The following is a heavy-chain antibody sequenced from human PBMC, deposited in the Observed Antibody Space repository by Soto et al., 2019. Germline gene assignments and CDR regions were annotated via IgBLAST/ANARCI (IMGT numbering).Heavy chain of an antibody. CDR1: GGSFSGYY. Sequence: SETLSLTCAVYGGSFSGYYWSWIRQPPGKGLEWIGEINHSGSTNYNPSLKSRVTISVDTSKNQFSLKLSSVTAADTAVYYCARGRAYLVGATKNYYYYYGMDVWGQGTTVTVSS. V-gene: IGHV4-34*01. J-gene: IGHJ6*02. CDR3: ARGRAYLVGATKNYYYYYGMDV. D-gene: IGHD1-26*01. CDR2: INHSGST.